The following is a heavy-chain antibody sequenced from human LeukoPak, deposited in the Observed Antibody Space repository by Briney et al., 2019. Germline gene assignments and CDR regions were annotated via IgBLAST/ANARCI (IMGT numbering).Heavy chain of an antibody. Sequence: SETLSLTCTVSGGSISSYYWSWIRQPPGKGLEWIGYIYYSGSTNYNPSLKSRVTISVDTSKNQFSLKLSSVTAADTAVYYCARAITMILRDVWGKGTTVTVSS. J-gene: IGHJ6*04. V-gene: IGHV4-59*01. D-gene: IGHD3-22*01. CDR2: IYYSGST. CDR3: ARAITMILRDV. CDR1: GGSISSYY.